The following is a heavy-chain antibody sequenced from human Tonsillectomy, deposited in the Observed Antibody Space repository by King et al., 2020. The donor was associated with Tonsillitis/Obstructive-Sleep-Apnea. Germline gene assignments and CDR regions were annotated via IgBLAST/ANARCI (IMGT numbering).Heavy chain of an antibody. CDR1: GFTFSTYW. CDR3: ARGSNPHRGGSYWDAFDI. CDR2: IKGDGSDK. Sequence: VQLVESGGGLVRPGGSLRLSCVGSGFTFSTYWMIWIRQTPGKGLEWVANIKGDGSDKYLLDSVKGRFTISRDNGKNSLFLQMNSLRAEDTAVYYCARGSNPHRGGSYWDAFDIWGQGTMVTVSS. D-gene: IGHD5-24*01. V-gene: IGHV3-7*03. J-gene: IGHJ3*02.